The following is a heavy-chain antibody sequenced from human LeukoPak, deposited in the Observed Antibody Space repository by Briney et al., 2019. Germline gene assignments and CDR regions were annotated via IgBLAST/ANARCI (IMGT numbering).Heavy chain of an antibody. Sequence: SETLSLTCTVSGGSISSGGYYWSWIRQPPGKGLEWIGYIYYSGSTNYNPSLKSRVTISVDTSKNQFSLKLSSVTAADTAVYYCARHIRYYDSSGYFGVNYFDYWGQGTLVTVSS. D-gene: IGHD3-22*01. CDR3: ARHIRYYDSSGYFGVNYFDY. CDR2: IYYSGST. J-gene: IGHJ4*02. V-gene: IGHV4-61*08. CDR1: GGSISSGGYY.